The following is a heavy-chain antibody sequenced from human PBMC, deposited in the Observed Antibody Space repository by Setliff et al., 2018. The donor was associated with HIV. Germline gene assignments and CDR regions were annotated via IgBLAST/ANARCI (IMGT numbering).Heavy chain of an antibody. V-gene: IGHV3-21*01. CDR1: GFTFEDYG. CDR3: ASIELAAMVPVDY. Sequence: GGSLRLSCAASGFTFEDYGMSWVRQVPGKGLEWVSSISSSSYYIYYADSVKGRFTISRDNAKNSLFLQMNSLRAEDTAVYYCASIELAAMVPVDYWGQGTLVTVSS. D-gene: IGHD5-18*01. J-gene: IGHJ4*02. CDR2: ISSSSYYI.